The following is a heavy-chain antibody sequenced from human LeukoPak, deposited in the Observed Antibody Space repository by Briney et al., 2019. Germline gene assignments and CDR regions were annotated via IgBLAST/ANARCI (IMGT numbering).Heavy chain of an antibody. CDR1: GFTFSSYW. V-gene: IGHV3-7*01. J-gene: IGHJ5*02. D-gene: IGHD3-10*01. CDR2: IKQDGREK. Sequence: PGGSLRVSCAASGFTFSSYWMSWVRQAPGKGLEWVGKIKQDGREKYYVDSVKGRFTISRDNAKNSLYLQMNSLRAEDTAVYYCARGRRFRERHNWFDPWGQGTLVTVSS. CDR3: ARGRRFRERHNWFDP.